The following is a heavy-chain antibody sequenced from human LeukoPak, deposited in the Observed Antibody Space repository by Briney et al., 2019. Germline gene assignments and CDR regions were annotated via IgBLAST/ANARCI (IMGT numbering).Heavy chain of an antibody. D-gene: IGHD3-10*01. J-gene: IGHJ5*02. V-gene: IGHV1-2*02. Sequence: ASVKVSCTASGYTFTAYYMHWVRQAPGQGLEWMGWINPNSGGTNYAQKFQGRVTMTRDTTISTAYMELSRLRSDDTAVYYCARRAMVRGAKAPGWFDPWGQGTLVTVSS. CDR3: ARRAMVRGAKAPGWFDP. CDR1: GYTFTAYY. CDR2: INPNSGGT.